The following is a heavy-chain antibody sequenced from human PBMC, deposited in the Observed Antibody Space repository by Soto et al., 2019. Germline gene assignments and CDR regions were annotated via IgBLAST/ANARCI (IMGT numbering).Heavy chain of an antibody. D-gene: IGHD3-10*01. CDR1: GGSISSYY. CDR2: IYYSGST. Sequence: SETLSLTCTVSGGSISSYYWSWIRQPPGKGLEWIGYIYYSGSTNYNPSLKSRVTISVDTSKNQFSLKLSSVTAADTAVYYCARAGTRDYYGSGCYLDYWGQGTLVTVSS. CDR3: ARAGTRDYYGSGCYLDY. J-gene: IGHJ4*02. V-gene: IGHV4-59*01.